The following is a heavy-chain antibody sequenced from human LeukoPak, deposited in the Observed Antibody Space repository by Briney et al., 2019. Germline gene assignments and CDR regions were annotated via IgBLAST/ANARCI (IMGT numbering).Heavy chain of an antibody. Sequence: ASVKVSCKASGYTFTSYDINWVRQATGQGLEWMGWISAYNGNTNYAQKLQGRVTMTTDTSTSTAYMELRSLGSDDTAVYYCARGRVGATGWFDPWGQGTLVTVSS. J-gene: IGHJ5*02. V-gene: IGHV1-18*01. CDR2: ISAYNGNT. CDR1: GYTFTSYD. D-gene: IGHD1-26*01. CDR3: ARGRVGATGWFDP.